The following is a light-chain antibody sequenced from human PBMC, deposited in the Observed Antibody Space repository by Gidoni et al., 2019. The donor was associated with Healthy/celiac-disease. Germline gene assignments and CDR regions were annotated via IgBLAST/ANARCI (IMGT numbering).Light chain of an antibody. J-gene: IGLJ2*01. V-gene: IGLV1-44*01. CDR2: SNK. Sequence: QSVLTQPPSASGTPGQRVTSACSGSSSNVGSNKVNWYQQLPGTAPKLLIYSNKQRPSGVPDRFSGSKSGTSASLAISGLQSEDEADYYCAAWDDSLNGPVFGGGTKLPV. CDR1: SSNVGSNK. CDR3: AAWDDSLNGPV.